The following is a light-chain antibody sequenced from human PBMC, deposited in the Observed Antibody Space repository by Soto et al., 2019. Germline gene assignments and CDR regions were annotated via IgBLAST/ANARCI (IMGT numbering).Light chain of an antibody. CDR3: QQYDSLPIT. CDR1: QDISNY. J-gene: IGKJ5*01. CDR2: DAS. V-gene: IGKV1-33*01. Sequence: DIQLTQSPSSLPASVGDRVTITCQASQDISNYLNWYQQKPGKAPEILINDASNLEMGVPSRFSGVGSGTDFTFTISSLQPEDIATYFCQQYDSLPITFGQGTRLEI.